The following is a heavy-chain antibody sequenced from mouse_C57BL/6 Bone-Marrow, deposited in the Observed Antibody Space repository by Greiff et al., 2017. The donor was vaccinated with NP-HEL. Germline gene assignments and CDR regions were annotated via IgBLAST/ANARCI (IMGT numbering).Heavy chain of an antibody. CDR2: IDPENGDT. CDR3: TAYSNYGYAMDY. CDR1: GFNIKDDY. J-gene: IGHJ4*01. V-gene: IGHV14-4*01. Sequence: VQLQQSGAELVRPGASVKLSCTASGFNIKDDYMHWVKQRPEQGLEWIGWIDPENGDTEYASKFQGKATITADTSSNTAYLQLSSLTSEDTAGYYCTAYSNYGYAMDYWGQGTSVTVSS. D-gene: IGHD2-5*01.